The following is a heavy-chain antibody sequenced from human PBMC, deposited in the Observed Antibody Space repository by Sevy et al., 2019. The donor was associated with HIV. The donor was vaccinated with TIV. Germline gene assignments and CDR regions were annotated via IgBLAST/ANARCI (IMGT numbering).Heavy chain of an antibody. CDR3: AKVTLWELLAAHDAFDV. J-gene: IGHJ3*01. CDR1: GFSFSGYV. CDR2: ISGRDSSI. D-gene: IGHD1-26*01. Sequence: GGSLRLSCAASGFSFSGYVMNWVRQAPGKGLEWVSSISGRDSSIYYADSVRGRFIISRDNSENTLYLQMNGLRAEDSAVYYCAKVTLWELLAAHDAFDVWGQGTMVTVSS. V-gene: IGHV3-23*01.